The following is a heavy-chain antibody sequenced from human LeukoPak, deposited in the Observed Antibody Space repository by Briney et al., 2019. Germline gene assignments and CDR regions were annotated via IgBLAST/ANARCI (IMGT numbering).Heavy chain of an antibody. CDR3: ARGPGTWYYY. Sequence: TSETLPLTCAVYGGSFSGYYWSWIRQPPGKGLEWIGEINHSGSTNYNPSLKSRVTISIDTSKNQFSLKLSSVTAADTALYYCARGPGTWYYYWGQGTLVTVSS. CDR2: INHSGST. CDR1: GGSFSGYY. J-gene: IGHJ4*02. V-gene: IGHV4-34*01. D-gene: IGHD6-13*01.